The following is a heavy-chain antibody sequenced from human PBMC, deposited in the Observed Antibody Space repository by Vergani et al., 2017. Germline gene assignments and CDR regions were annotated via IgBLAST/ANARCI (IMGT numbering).Heavy chain of an antibody. CDR3: ARRSSSSLGYYYMDV. Sequence: QVQLVHSGAEVKKPGSSVKVSCKASGGTFSSYTISWVRQAPGQGLEWMGRIIPILGIANYAQKFQGRVTITADKSTSTAYMELSSLRSEDTAVYYCARRSSSSLGYYYMDVWGKGTTVTVSS. D-gene: IGHD6-6*01. CDR2: IIPILGIA. CDR1: GGTFSSYT. V-gene: IGHV1-69*02. J-gene: IGHJ6*03.